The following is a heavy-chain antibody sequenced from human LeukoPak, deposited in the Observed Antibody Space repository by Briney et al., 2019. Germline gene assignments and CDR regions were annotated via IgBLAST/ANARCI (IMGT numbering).Heavy chain of an antibody. CDR3: ARDPSSGAPVVGDP. D-gene: IGHD6-19*01. CDR2: ISSSGSTI. CDR1: GFTFSDYY. J-gene: IGHJ5*02. Sequence: GGSLRLSCAASGFTFSDYYMSWIRQAPGKGLEWVSYISSSGSTIYYADSVKGRFTISRDNAKNSLYLQMNSLRAEDTAVYYCARDPSSGAPVVGDPWGQGTLVTVSS. V-gene: IGHV3-11*01.